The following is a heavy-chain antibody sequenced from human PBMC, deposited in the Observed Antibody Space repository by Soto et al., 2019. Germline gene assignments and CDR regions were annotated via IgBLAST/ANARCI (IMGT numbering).Heavy chain of an antibody. Sequence: QVQLQESGPGLVKPSETLSLTCTVSGGSMSSYYWSWIRQPRGKGLEWIGYIYHSGSTNYNPSLKSRVTISVDTSKNQFSLKLSSVTAADTAVYYCARRYCSSSSCYLDYWGQGTLVTVSS. CDR3: ARRYCSSSSCYLDY. V-gene: IGHV4-59*08. CDR2: IYHSGST. D-gene: IGHD2-15*01. J-gene: IGHJ4*02. CDR1: GGSMSSYY.